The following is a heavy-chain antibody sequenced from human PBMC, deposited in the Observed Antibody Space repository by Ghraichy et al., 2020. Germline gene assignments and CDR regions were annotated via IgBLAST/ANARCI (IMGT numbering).Heavy chain of an antibody. Sequence: ASVKVSCKASGYTFTSHVINWVRQATGQGLEWMGWMNPNSGNTGYAQKFQGRVTMTRNTSISTAYMELSSLRSEDPAVYSCARVTRSGYYNWGDGYGMDVWGQGTTVTVAS. J-gene: IGHJ6*02. CDR2: MNPNSGNT. D-gene: IGHD3-22*01. CDR3: ARVTRSGYYNWGDGYGMDV. CDR1: GYTFTSHV. V-gene: IGHV1-8*01.